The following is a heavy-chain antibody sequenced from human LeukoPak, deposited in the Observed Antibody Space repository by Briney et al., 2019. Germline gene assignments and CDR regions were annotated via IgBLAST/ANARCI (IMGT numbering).Heavy chain of an antibody. CDR3: ARNYYGSGSYYSHFDY. D-gene: IGHD3-10*01. Sequence: PSQTLSLTCAISGDSVSSNGATWNWIRQSPSRGLEWLGRTYYRSRWDNDYAVSVKSRITINPDTSKNQFSLQLKSVTPEDTAVYYCARNYYGSGSYYSHFDYWGQGTLVTVSS. CDR2: TYYRSRWDN. CDR1: GDSVSSNGAT. J-gene: IGHJ4*02. V-gene: IGHV6-1*01.